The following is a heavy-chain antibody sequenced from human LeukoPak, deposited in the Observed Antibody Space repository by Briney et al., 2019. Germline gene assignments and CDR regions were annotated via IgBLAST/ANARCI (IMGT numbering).Heavy chain of an antibody. D-gene: IGHD4-23*01. V-gene: IGHV1-69*01. CDR2: IIPIFGTA. Sequence: GSSVNVSCKASGGTFSSYAISWVRQAPGQGLEWMGGIIPIFGTANYAQKFQDRVTITAVESMSTVYMELSSLRSEDTAVYYCARGWLAETLVVTPYNYWGQGTLVTVSS. CDR1: GGTFSSYA. CDR3: ARGWLAETLVVTPYNY. J-gene: IGHJ4*02.